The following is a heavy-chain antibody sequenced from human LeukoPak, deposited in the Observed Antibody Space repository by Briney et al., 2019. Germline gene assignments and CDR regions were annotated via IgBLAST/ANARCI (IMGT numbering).Heavy chain of an antibody. J-gene: IGHJ4*02. CDR3: AKDGGLWVSAHWGDS. Sequence: GGSLRLSCAASGFIFSSYWMYWVRHAPGKGLVWVAHINSDGSNTNYADSVKGRFTISRDNSKNTLFLQMNSLRAEDTAVYYCAKDGGLWVSAHWGDSWGRGALVTVSS. V-gene: IGHV3-74*01. CDR1: GFIFSSYW. D-gene: IGHD7-27*01. CDR2: INSDGSNT.